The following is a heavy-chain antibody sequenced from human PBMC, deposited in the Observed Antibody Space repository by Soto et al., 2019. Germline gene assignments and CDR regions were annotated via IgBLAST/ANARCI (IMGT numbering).Heavy chain of an antibody. Sequence: SETLSLTCAVYGGSFSGYYWSWIRQPPGKGLEWIGEINHSGSTNYNPSLKSRVTISVDTSKNQFSLKLSSVTAADTAVYYCARVRLYYDFWSGYYQFNYWGQGTLVTVSS. J-gene: IGHJ4*02. D-gene: IGHD3-3*01. CDR3: ARVRLYYDFWSGYYQFNY. CDR2: INHSGST. V-gene: IGHV4-34*01. CDR1: GGSFSGYY.